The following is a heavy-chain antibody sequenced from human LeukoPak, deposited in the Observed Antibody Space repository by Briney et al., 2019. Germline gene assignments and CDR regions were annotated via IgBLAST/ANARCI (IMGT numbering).Heavy chain of an antibody. D-gene: IGHD6-13*01. J-gene: IGHJ5*02. CDR2: IYYSGST. CDR1: GGSVSSGSYY. CDR3: AIRAGGSSWYNWFDP. Sequence: ASETLSLTCTVSGGSVSSGSYYWSWIRQPPGKGLEWIGYIYYSGSTNYNPSLKSRVTMSVDTSKNQFSLKLSSVTAADTAVYYCAIRAGGSSWYNWFDPWGQGTLVTVSS. V-gene: IGHV4-61*01.